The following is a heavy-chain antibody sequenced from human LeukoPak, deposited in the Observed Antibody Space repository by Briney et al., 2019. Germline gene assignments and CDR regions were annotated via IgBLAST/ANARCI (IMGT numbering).Heavy chain of an antibody. CDR2: INSDGSST. D-gene: IGHD6-13*01. V-gene: IGHV3-74*01. Sequence: GGSLRLSCAASGFTFSSYWMHWVRQAPGKGLVWVSRINSDGSSTTYADSVKGRFTISRDNAKNTLYLQVSSLRAEDTAVYYCARASSSSPRRVDYWGQGTLVTVSS. CDR3: ARASSSSPRRVDY. CDR1: GFTFSSYW. J-gene: IGHJ4*02.